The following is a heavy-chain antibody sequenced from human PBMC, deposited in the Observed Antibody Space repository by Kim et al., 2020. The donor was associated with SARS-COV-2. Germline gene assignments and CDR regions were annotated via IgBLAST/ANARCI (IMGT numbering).Heavy chain of an antibody. D-gene: IGHD3-10*01. J-gene: IGHJ4*02. CDR3: ASFDYYGSGSYYNELLDY. V-gene: IGHV3-11*06. Sequence: VKGRFTISRDNAKNSLYLQMNSLRAEDTAVYYCASFDYYGSGSYYNELLDYWGQGTLVTVSS.